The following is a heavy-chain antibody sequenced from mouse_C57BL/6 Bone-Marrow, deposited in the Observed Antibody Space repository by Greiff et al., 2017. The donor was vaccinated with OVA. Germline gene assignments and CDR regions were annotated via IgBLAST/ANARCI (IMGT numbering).Heavy chain of an antibody. CDR2: ISGGGGNT. CDR1: GFTFSSYT. J-gene: IGHJ2*01. CDR3: ARPGTGDYDYFDY. V-gene: IGHV5-9*01. D-gene: IGHD2-4*01. Sequence: EVKLVESGGGLVKPGGSLKLSCAASGFTFSSYTMSWVRQTPEKRLEWVATISGGGGNTYYPGSVKGRFTISRDNAKNTLYLQMSSLRSEDTALYYCARPGTGDYDYFDYWGQGTTLTVSS.